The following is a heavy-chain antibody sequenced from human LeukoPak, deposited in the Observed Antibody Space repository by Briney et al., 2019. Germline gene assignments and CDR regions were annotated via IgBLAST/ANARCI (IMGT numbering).Heavy chain of an antibody. V-gene: IGHV1-69*13. CDR1: GGTFSSYA. Sequence: ASVKVSCKASGGTFSSYAISWVRQAPGQGLEWMGGIIPIFGTANYAQKFQGRVTITADESTSTAYMELSSLRSEDTAVYYCARPYGSGNHWGAFDIWGQGTMVTVSS. CDR2: IIPIFGTA. J-gene: IGHJ3*02. CDR3: ARPYGSGNHWGAFDI. D-gene: IGHD3-10*01.